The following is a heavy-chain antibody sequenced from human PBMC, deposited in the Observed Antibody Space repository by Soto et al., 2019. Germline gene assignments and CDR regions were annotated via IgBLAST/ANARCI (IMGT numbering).Heavy chain of an antibody. V-gene: IGHV3-48*03. Sequence: SGGSLSLSCAASGFTLSSYEMNWVRQAPGKGLEWVSYISSSGSTIYYADSVKGRFTISRDNAKNSLYLQMNSLRAEDTAVYYCARTDSSGWFPLHDYWGQGTLVTVSS. D-gene: IGHD6-19*01. CDR3: ARTDSSGWFPLHDY. CDR2: ISSSGSTI. CDR1: GFTLSSYE. J-gene: IGHJ4*02.